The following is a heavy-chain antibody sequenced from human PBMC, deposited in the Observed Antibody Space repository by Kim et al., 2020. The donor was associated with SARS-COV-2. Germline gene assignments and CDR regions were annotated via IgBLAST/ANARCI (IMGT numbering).Heavy chain of an antibody. J-gene: IGHJ3*01. Sequence: GGSLRLSCAASGFTFSNSAMNWVRQAPGKGLEWFSTISYNGGDTHSADSVKGRFTISRDNSKNTLYLEMNTLRAEDTAFYYCAKDRSTGIAAAFVLWGLG. CDR2: ISYNGGDT. V-gene: IGHV3-23*01. CDR1: GFTFSNSA. CDR3: AKDRSTGIAAAFVL. D-gene: IGHD6-13*01.